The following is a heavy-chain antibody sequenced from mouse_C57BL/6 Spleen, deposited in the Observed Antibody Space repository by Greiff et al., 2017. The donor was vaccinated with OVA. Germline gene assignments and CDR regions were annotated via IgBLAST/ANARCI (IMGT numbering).Heavy chain of an antibody. Sequence: QVQLKQSGPGLVQPSQSLSITCTVSGFSLTRYGVHWVRQSPGKGLEWLGVIWRGGSTDYNAAFMSRLSITKDNSKSHVFFKMNSLQADDTAIYYCAKGITTVVSYHAMDYWGQGTSVTVSS. CDR1: GFSLTRYG. J-gene: IGHJ4*01. D-gene: IGHD1-1*01. CDR2: IWRGGST. CDR3: AKGITTVVSYHAMDY. V-gene: IGHV2-5*01.